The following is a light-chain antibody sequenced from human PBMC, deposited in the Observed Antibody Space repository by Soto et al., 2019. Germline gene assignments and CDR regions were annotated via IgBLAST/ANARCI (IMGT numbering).Light chain of an antibody. J-gene: IGKJ1*01. CDR1: QSISSW. CDR3: QQYNGYSRT. CDR2: DAS. Sequence: DIQMTQSPSTLSASVGDRVTITCRASQSISSWLAWYQQKPGKAPKLLIYDASSLESGVPSRFSGSGSGTEFTLTIRSLQPDDFATYYCQQYNGYSRTFGQGTKVDIK. V-gene: IGKV1-5*01.